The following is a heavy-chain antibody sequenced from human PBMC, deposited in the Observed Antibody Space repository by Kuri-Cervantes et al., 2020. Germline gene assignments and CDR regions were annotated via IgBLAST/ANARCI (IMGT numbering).Heavy chain of an antibody. CDR1: GGTFSSYS. J-gene: IGHJ4*02. CDR3: ASPKASSSWYRYDY. V-gene: IGHV1-69*13. CDR2: IIPIFGTA. Sequence: SVKVTCKASGGTFSSYSISWVRQAPGQGLEWMGGIIPIFGTANYAQKFQGRVTITADESTSTAYMELSSLRSEDTAVYYCASPKASSSWYRYDYGGQETLVTVSS. D-gene: IGHD6-13*01.